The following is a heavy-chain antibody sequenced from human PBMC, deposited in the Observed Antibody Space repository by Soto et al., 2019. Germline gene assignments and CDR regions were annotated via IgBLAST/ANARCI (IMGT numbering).Heavy chain of an antibody. V-gene: IGHV3-23*01. CDR3: AQGSDQLPDNWLDP. D-gene: IGHD2-2*01. CDR2: ISGSGGST. CDR1: GFTFSSYA. Sequence: GGSLRLSCAASGFTFSSYAMNWVRQAPGKGLEWVSAISGSGGSTYYADSVKGRFTISRDNSKNTLYLQMNSLRVEDTAVYYCAQGSDQLPDNWLDPWGQGTTAPVYS. J-gene: IGHJ5*02.